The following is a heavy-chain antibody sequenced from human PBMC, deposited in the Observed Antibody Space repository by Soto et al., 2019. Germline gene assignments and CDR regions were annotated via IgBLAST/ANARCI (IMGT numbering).Heavy chain of an antibody. J-gene: IGHJ4*02. V-gene: IGHV2-5*02. CDR2: IYWDDDK. CDR1: GFSLSTSGVG. CDR3: AHRPSYCSGGSCYSGFDY. D-gene: IGHD2-15*01. Sequence: QITLKESGPTLVKPTQTLTLTCTFSGFSLSTSGVGVGWIRQPPGKALDWLALIYWDDDKRYSPSLKSRLTIAKDTSKNQVVLTMTNMDTVDTATYYCAHRPSYCSGGSCYSGFDYWGQGTLVTVSS.